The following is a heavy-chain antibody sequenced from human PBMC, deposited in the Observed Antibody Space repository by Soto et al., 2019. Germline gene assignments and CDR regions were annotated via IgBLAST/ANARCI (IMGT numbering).Heavy chain of an antibody. CDR2: VKRKSDGETT. Sequence: GGSLRGSCAGSGFSFGGAWLSCVRQAPGKGLEWVGRVKRKSDGETTDYAAPVTGRFTISRDDSKPTVYLQMNSLKIEDTGIYYCVAGSQFEYRGQVTVVPVFS. J-gene: IGHJ4*02. CDR3: VAGSQFEY. D-gene: IGHD1-26*01. V-gene: IGHV3-15*05. CDR1: GFSFGGAW.